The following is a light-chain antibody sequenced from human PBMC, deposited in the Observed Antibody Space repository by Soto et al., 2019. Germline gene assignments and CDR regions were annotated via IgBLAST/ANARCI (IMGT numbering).Light chain of an antibody. CDR2: AAS. Sequence: DIQMTQSPSSVSASIGERVTITCRSSQGITNWLAWYQQKPGKAPTLLIYAASTLQSGVPPRFSGSGSGTDFTLTVSSVQHEDFATYYCQQANSFPYTFGQGTKVDIK. V-gene: IGKV1D-12*01. CDR3: QQANSFPYT. J-gene: IGKJ2*01. CDR1: QGITNW.